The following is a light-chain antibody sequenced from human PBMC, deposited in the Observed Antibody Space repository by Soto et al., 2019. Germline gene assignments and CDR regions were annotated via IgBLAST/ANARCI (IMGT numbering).Light chain of an antibody. V-gene: IGLV1-44*01. CDR3: ATWDDGLGAPL. CDR2: RDD. J-gene: IGLJ2*01. CDR1: SSNIGENP. Sequence: QSVLTQPPSASGTPGQTVTISCSGGSSNIGENPVNWYQQLPGAAPRLLIYRDDQRPSGVPERFFASKSDASASLAISGLQSEDEADYFCATWDDGLGAPLFGGGTRSPS.